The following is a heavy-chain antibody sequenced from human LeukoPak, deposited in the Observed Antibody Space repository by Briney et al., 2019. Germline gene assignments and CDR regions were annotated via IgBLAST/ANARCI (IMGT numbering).Heavy chain of an antibody. V-gene: IGHV1-69*06. CDR3: ARVGRTVATITPHFDY. D-gene: IGHD5-12*01. Sequence: GASVKVSCKTSGGTFSSYAISWVRQAPGQGLEWMGGIIPIFGTINYAQNFQGRVTITADKSTSTAYMELSSLRSEDTAVYYCARVGRTVATITPHFDYWGQGTLVTVSS. CDR1: GGTFSSYA. CDR2: IIPIFGTI. J-gene: IGHJ4*02.